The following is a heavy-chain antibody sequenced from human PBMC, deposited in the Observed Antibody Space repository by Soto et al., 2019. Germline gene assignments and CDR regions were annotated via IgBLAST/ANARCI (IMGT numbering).Heavy chain of an antibody. CDR2: IYYSGST. D-gene: IGHD4-17*01. V-gene: IGHV4-59*01. Sequence: SETLSLTCTVSGGSISNYYWTWIRQPPGKGLEWIGYIYYSGSTNYNPSLKSRVTISVDTSKNQFSLKLSSVTAADTAAYYCAKLPWADYGGIFAPWGQGTLVTVSS. CDR3: AKLPWADYGGIFAP. J-gene: IGHJ5*02. CDR1: GGSISNYY.